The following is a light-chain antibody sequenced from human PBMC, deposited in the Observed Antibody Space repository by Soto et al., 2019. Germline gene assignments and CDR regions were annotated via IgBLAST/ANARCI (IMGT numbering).Light chain of an antibody. CDR1: NIGSKS. V-gene: IGLV3-21*04. CDR3: QVWDSNSDHVV. Sequence: SYELTQPPSVSVAPGKTARITCGGNNIGSKSVHWFQQKPGQAPVLVIYYNRGRPSGIPERFSGSNSGNTATLTISWVEAGDEADYYCQVWDSNSDHVVFGGGTKLTVL. J-gene: IGLJ2*01. CDR2: YNR.